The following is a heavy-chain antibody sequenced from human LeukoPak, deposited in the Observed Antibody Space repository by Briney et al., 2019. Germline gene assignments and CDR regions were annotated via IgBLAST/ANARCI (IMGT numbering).Heavy chain of an antibody. J-gene: IGHJ4*02. Sequence: PGGSLRLSCASSGFTFSSYWMSWVRQAPGKGLEWVAYIKPNGSEKYDVDSVKGRFSISRDNAQDSLYLQMNSLRAEDTAVYYCARGLNYYGISGYLPTGYWGQGTLVTVSS. D-gene: IGHD3-22*01. V-gene: IGHV3-7*01. CDR1: GFTFSSYW. CDR2: IKPNGSEK. CDR3: ARGLNYYGISGYLPTGY.